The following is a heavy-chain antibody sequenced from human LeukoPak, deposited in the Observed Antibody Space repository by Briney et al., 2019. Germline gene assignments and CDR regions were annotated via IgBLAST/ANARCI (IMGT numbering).Heavy chain of an antibody. J-gene: IGHJ4*02. D-gene: IGHD6-13*01. V-gene: IGHV3-30-3*01. Sequence: PGGSLRLSCAASGFTFRSFAMHWVRQAPGKGLEWVAVILYDGSNQYCADSVKGRFTISRDNSKNTLDLQMYSLRADDTAVYYCARDGPSDGTSWTRYYFDYWGQGTLVTVSS. CDR1: GFTFRSFA. CDR3: ARDGPSDGTSWTRYYFDY. CDR2: ILYDGSNQ.